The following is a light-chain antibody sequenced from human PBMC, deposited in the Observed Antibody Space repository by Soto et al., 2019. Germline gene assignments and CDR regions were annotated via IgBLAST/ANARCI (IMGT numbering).Light chain of an antibody. CDR3: SSYSSSSTLMI. CDR2: DVS. CDR1: TSDIGAYNY. Sequence: QSVLAQAASVSGSPGQSITISCTGTTSDIGAYNYVYWYQHHPGKAPKVMIYDVSNRPSGVSIRFSGSKSGTTASLTISGLRAEDGADYYCSSYSSSSTLMIFGGGTKLTVL. V-gene: IGLV2-14*03. J-gene: IGLJ2*01.